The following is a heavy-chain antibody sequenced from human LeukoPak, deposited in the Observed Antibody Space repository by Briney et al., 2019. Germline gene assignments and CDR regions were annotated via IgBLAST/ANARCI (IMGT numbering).Heavy chain of an antibody. CDR3: ATCERYCSSTSCYDWFDP. V-gene: IGHV4-59*08. Sequence: SETLSLTCTVSGGSISSYYWSWIRQPPGKGLEWIGYIYYSGSTNYNPSLKGRVTISVDTSKNQFSLKLSSVTAADTAVYYCATCERYCSSTSCYDWFDPWGQGTLVTVSS. CDR1: GGSISSYY. J-gene: IGHJ5*02. CDR2: IYYSGST. D-gene: IGHD2-2*01.